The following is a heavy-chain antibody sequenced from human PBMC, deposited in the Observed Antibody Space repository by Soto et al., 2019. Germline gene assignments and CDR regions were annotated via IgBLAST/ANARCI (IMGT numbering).Heavy chain of an antibody. CDR2: MNPNSGNT. Sequence: ASVKVSCKASGYTLTSYDINWVRQATGQGLEWMGWMNPNSGNTGYAQKFQGRVTMTRNTSISTAYMELSSLRSEDTAVYYCVRDQFDNSGYHWFDRWGQGTLVTVSS. CDR1: GYTLTSYD. V-gene: IGHV1-8*01. J-gene: IGHJ5*02. CDR3: VRDQFDNSGYHWFDR. D-gene: IGHD5-18*01.